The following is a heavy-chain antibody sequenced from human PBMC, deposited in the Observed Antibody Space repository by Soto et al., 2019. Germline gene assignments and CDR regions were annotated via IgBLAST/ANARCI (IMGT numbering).Heavy chain of an antibody. V-gene: IGHV4-34*01. D-gene: IGHD3-10*01. Sequence: XATLSLTCAVYGGSFSGYYWSWIRQPPGKGLEWIGEINHSGSTNYNPSLKSRVTISVDTSKNQFSLKLSSVTAADTAVYYCARVRSGMVRGVIDYWGQGTLVTVSS. J-gene: IGHJ4*02. CDR1: GGSFSGYY. CDR3: ARVRSGMVRGVIDY. CDR2: INHSGST.